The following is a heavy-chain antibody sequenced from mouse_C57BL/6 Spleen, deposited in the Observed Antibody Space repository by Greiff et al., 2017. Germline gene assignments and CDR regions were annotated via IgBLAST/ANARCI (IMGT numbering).Heavy chain of an antibody. CDR2: IYPSDSET. Sequence: QVQLQQPGAELVRPGSSVKLSCKASCYTFTSYWMDWVKQRPGQGLEWIGNIYPSDSETHYNQKFKDKATLTVDKSSSTAYMQLSSLTSEVSAVYYCARSARSGYVPSFAYWGQGTLVTVSA. CDR3: ARSARSGYVPSFAY. V-gene: IGHV1-61*01. CDR1: CYTFTSYW. D-gene: IGHD3-2*02. J-gene: IGHJ3*01.